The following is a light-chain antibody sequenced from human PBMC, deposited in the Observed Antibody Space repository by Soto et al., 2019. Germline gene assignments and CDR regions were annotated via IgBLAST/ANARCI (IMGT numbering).Light chain of an antibody. Sequence: EIVLTQSPGTLSLSPGERATLSCRASQSVSSSYLAWYQQKPGQAPRLLIFGASNRATGIPDSFSGSGSGTDFTLTIGRLEPEDFAVYYCQQYDGSLWTFGQGTKVEIK. CDR3: QQYDGSLWT. CDR2: GAS. CDR1: QSVSSSY. J-gene: IGKJ1*01. V-gene: IGKV3-20*01.